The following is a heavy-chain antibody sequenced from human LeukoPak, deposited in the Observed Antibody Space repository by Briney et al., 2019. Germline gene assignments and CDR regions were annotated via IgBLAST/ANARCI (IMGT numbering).Heavy chain of an antibody. Sequence: GGSLRLSCAASGFTFDDYGMSWVRQAPGKGLEWVSGINWNGGSTGYADSVKGRFTISRDNAKNSLYLQMNSLRAEDTALYYCARGARGVSGYYFDFWGQGALVTVSS. V-gene: IGHV3-20*04. CDR1: GFTFDDYG. CDR2: INWNGGST. D-gene: IGHD3-10*01. CDR3: ARGARGVSGYYFDF. J-gene: IGHJ4*02.